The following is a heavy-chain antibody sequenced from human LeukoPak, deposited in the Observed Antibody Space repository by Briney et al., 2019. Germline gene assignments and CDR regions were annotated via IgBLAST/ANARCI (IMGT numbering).Heavy chain of an antibody. CDR1: GGSISSFY. Sequence: PSETLSLTCTVSGGSISSFYWSWIRQPPGKGLEWIGYIYYTGSTNYNSSLKSRVTISVDTSKNQFSLNLSSVTAADTAMYYCARERWPQFGDDAFDIWGQGTMVIVSS. D-gene: IGHD5-24*01. CDR3: ARERWPQFGDDAFDI. J-gene: IGHJ3*02. V-gene: IGHV4-59*01. CDR2: IYYTGST.